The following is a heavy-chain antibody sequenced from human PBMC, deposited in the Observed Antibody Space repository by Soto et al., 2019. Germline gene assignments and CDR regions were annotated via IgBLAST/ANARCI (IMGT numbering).Heavy chain of an antibody. CDR2: ISGSGGST. CDR1: GFTFSSYA. CDR3: AKTRALIVVVITLYFQH. Sequence: EVQLLESGGGLVQPGGSLRLSCAASGFTFSSYAMSWVRQAPGKGLEWVSAISGSGGSTYYADSVKGRFTISRDNSKNTLYLQMNSLGAEDAAVYSCAKTRALIVVVITLYFQHWGQGTLVTVCS. D-gene: IGHD3-22*01. V-gene: IGHV3-23*01. J-gene: IGHJ1*01.